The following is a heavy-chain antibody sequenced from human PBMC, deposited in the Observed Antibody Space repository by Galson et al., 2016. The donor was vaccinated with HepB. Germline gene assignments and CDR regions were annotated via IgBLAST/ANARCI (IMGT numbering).Heavy chain of an antibody. CDR1: GGSFSGYY. CDR2: INHSGSS. Sequence: ETLSLTCAVSGGSFSGYYWTWIRQPPGKGLEWIGEINHSGSSNYNPSLKSRLTISLDMSKKRFSLNLTSVTAADTAVYYCVRGRAYYYDSNGYNYWGQGTLVTVSS. J-gene: IGHJ4*02. D-gene: IGHD3-22*01. V-gene: IGHV4-34*01. CDR3: VRGRAYYYDSNGYNY.